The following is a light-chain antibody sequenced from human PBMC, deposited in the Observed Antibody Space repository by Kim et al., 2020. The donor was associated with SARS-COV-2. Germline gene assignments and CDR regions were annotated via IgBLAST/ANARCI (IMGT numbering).Light chain of an antibody. CDR2: GKN. CDR3: KSRDSSGNHLV. V-gene: IGLV3-19*01. CDR1: SLRTYY. Sequence: VALGQTVTITCQGDSLRTYYATWYQQKPGQAPVLVSYGKNNRPSGIPDRFSGSSSRNTASLTITRAQAEDEADYYCKSRDSSGNHLVFGGGTQLTVL. J-gene: IGLJ2*01.